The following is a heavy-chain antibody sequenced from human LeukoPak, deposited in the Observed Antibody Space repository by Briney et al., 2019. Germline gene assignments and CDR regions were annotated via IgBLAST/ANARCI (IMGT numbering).Heavy chain of an antibody. Sequence: GGSLRLSCAASGFTFSSYAMSWVRQAPGKGLEWVSAISGSGGSTYYADSVKGRFTISRDNAKNSLYLQMNSLRAEDTAVYYCATESSPAAGTFDHWGQGTLVTVSS. D-gene: IGHD6-13*01. CDR3: ATESSPAAGTFDH. V-gene: IGHV3-23*01. J-gene: IGHJ4*02. CDR2: ISGSGGST. CDR1: GFTFSSYA.